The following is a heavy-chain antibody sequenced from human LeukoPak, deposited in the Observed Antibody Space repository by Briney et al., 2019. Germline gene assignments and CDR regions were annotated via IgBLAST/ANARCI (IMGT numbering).Heavy chain of an antibody. V-gene: IGHV1-18*01. Sequence: ASVTVSCKASGYTFTNYGVNWVRQAPGQGLEWMGWISTYNGNTNYAQRLQGRVTMTTDTSTSTVYMELRSLRSDDTAVYYCAREPGLNYYYYMDVWGKGTTVTVSS. J-gene: IGHJ6*03. CDR2: ISTYNGNT. CDR1: GYTFTNYG. D-gene: IGHD2-8*02. CDR3: AREPGLNYYYYMDV.